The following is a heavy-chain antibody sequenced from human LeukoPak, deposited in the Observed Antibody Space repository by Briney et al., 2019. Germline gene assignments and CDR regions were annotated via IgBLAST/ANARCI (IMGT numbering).Heavy chain of an antibody. CDR3: ARAPGSGYSGSYSLDY. CDR2: IDPSGGST. CDR1: GYTFTSYY. D-gene: IGHD1-26*01. V-gene: IGHV1-46*01. J-gene: IGHJ4*02. Sequence: ASVRVSCKASGYTFTSYYMHWVRQAPGQGLEWMGIIDPSGGSTSYAQMFQGRVTMTRDTSTSTVYMELSSLRSEDTAVYYCARAPGSGYSGSYSLDYWGQGTLVTVSS.